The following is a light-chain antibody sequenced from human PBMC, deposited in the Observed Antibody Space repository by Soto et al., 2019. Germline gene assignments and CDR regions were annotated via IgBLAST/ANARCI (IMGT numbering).Light chain of an antibody. J-gene: IGKJ2*01. CDR1: QDISNY. CDR2: DAS. Sequence: DIQMTQSPSSLSASVGDRVTITCQASQDISNYLNWYPQKPGKAPKLLFYDASNLETGGPSRFSGSGSGTDFTSAISSLQPEDIATYYWQQYDNHRPGHFVQGTMLEIK. V-gene: IGKV1-33*01. CDR3: QQYDNHRPGH.